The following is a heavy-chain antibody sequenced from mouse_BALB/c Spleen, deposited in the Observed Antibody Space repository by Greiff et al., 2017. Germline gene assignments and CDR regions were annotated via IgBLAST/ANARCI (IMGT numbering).Heavy chain of an antibody. CDR1: GFTFSSYA. Sequence: EVKVVESGGGLVKPGGSLKLSCAASGFTFSSYAMSWVRQSPEKRLEWVAEISSGGSYTYYPDTVTGRFTISRDNAKNTLYLEMSSLRSEDTAMYYYARNYDNGYYAMDYWGQGTSVTVSS. V-gene: IGHV5-9-4*01. CDR2: ISSGGSYT. J-gene: IGHJ4*01. D-gene: IGHD2-4*01. CDR3: ARNYDNGYYAMDY.